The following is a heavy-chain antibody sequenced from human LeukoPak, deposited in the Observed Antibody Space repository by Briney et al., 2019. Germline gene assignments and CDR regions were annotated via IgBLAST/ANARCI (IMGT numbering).Heavy chain of an antibody. D-gene: IGHD5-12*01. CDR3: AKASGYSGYDSVPQGRAVDS. CDR1: GFTFSVYA. V-gene: IGHV3-23*01. Sequence: GGPLRLSCAAAGFTFSVYAMSWVRQAPGKGLEWVSGISGRGGSTYTAHSVKGRVTISRDNSKNTVYLQNDTLSSEETAVYYCAKASGYSGYDSVPQGRAVDSWGQGTLVTVSS. CDR2: ISGRGGST. J-gene: IGHJ4*02.